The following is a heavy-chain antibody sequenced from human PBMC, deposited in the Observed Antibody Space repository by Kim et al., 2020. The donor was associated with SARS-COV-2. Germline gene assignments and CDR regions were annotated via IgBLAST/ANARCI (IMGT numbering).Heavy chain of an antibody. V-gene: IGHV5-51*01. J-gene: IGHJ5*02. D-gene: IGHD1-1*01. CDR1: GYKFTNYW. CDR2: IYVDDSET. CDR3: ATPTREAYWFDP. Sequence: GASLKISCKGSGYKFTNYWIAWVRLMPGKGLDWMGMIYVDDSETRYGPSFQGQVAISVDKSTNTAYLQWNTLTTSDTAIYYCATPTREAYWFDPWGQGTLVTVSS.